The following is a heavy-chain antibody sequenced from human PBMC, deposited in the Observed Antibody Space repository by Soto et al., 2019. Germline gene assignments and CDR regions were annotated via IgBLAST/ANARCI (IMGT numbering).Heavy chain of an antibody. V-gene: IGHV1-69*01. CDR3: SRHGSSGYYYPNYYYYGMDV. CDR2: IVPIFGTA. CDR1: GGTFSSYA. J-gene: IGHJ6*02. Sequence: QVQLVQSGAEVKKPGSSVKVSCKASGGTFSSYAISWVRQAPVQGLECMGGIVPIFGTANYAQKFQGRVRSTAEESTSIAYMELSSLRSEDTAVYFCSRHGSSGYYYPNYYYYGMDVWGQGTTVTVSS. D-gene: IGHD3-22*01.